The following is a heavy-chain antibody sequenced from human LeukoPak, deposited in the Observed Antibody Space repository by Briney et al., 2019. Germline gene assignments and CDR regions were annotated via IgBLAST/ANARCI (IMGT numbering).Heavy chain of an antibody. CDR2: IYYSGST. Sequence: HPSQTLSLTCTVSGGSISSGDYYWSWIRQPPGKGLEWIEYIYYSGSTYYNPSLKSRVTISVDTSKNQFSLKLSSVTAADTAVYYCASVGSGSYRVIDYWGQGTLVIVSS. V-gene: IGHV4-30-4*01. CDR1: GGSISSGDYY. CDR3: ASVGSGSYRVIDY. J-gene: IGHJ4*02. D-gene: IGHD3-10*01.